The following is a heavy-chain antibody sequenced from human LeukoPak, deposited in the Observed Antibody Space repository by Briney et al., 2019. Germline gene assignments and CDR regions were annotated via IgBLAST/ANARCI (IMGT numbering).Heavy chain of an antibody. V-gene: IGHV4-39*07. CDR1: GGSISSSSYY. D-gene: IGHD1-26*01. Sequence: SETLSLTCTVSGGSISSSSYYWGWIRQPPGKGLEWIGSIYYSGSTYYNPSLKSRVTISVDTSKNQFSLKLSSVTAADTAVYYCASDRVVGATCWFDPWGQGTLVTVSS. CDR2: IYYSGST. J-gene: IGHJ5*02. CDR3: ASDRVVGATCWFDP.